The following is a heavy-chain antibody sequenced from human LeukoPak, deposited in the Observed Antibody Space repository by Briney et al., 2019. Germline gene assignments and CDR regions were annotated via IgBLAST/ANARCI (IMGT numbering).Heavy chain of an antibody. CDR1: GGSVSSYY. CDR2: IHNSGRT. CDR3: ARHGTISSEGYFDY. J-gene: IGHJ4*02. D-gene: IGHD1-14*01. V-gene: IGHV4-59*08. Sequence: PSETLSLTCSVSGGSVSSYYWSWIRQSPGKGLEWIGYIHNSGRTNYNPSLKSRVTGFVDTSKNQVSLRLSSVTAADTAVYYCARHGTISSEGYFDYWGQGALVTVSS.